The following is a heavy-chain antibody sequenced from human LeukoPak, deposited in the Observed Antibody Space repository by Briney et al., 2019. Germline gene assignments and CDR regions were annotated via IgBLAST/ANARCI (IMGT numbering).Heavy chain of an antibody. CDR3: AKSLVRWAFDY. CDR2: LTTDGGST. J-gene: IGHJ4*02. CDR1: GFTFSSYD. Sequence: GGSLRLSCAASGFTFSSYDMSWVRQAPGKGLEWVSSLTTDGGSTQYADSVKGRFTISRDNSKNTLYLQMNSLRAEDTALYYCAKSLVRWAFDYWGQGILVTVSS. V-gene: IGHV3-23*01. D-gene: IGHD4-23*01.